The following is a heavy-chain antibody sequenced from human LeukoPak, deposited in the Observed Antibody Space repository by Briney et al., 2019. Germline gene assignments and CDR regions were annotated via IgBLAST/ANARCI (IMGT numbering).Heavy chain of an antibody. D-gene: IGHD1-26*01. J-gene: IGHJ5*02. CDR3: VRGYGSYINWFDP. CDR2: IYYSGST. Sequence: SETLSLTCTVSGGSISSGGYYWSWIRQHPGKGLEWIGYIYYSGSTYYNPSLKSRVTISVDTSKNQFSLKLSSVTAADTAVYYCVRGYGSYINWFDPWGQGTLVTVSS. V-gene: IGHV4-31*03. CDR1: GGSISSGGYY.